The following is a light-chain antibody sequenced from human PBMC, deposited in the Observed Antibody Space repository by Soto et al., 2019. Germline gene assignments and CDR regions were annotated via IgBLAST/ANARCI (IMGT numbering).Light chain of an antibody. CDR1: QSINRY. CDR3: QQSSTTPLT. Sequence: DIQMTQSPSSLSASVGDRVTITCRSSQSINRYLHWYQHKPGKAPKLLIYAASNLQSGVPSRFRGCGSGTDFTLTISSXQPEDFATYYCQQSSTTPLTFGGGTKVDIK. V-gene: IGKV1-39*01. CDR2: AAS. J-gene: IGKJ4*01.